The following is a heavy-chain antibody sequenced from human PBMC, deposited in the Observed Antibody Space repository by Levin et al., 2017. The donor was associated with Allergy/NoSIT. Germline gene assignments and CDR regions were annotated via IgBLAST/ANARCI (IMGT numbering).Heavy chain of an antibody. V-gene: IGHV3-7*01. J-gene: IGHJ2*01. CDR1: GFTFSNYW. CDR3: ARDEPSYHHFLTGPPRDWYFDV. CDR2: IKKDGGVK. Sequence: GESLKISCAASGFTFSNYWMSWVRQAPGKGLEWVANIKKDGGVKYYVDSVKGRFTISRDNAKNSLYLQMNSLRAEDTAVYYCARDEPSYHHFLTGPPRDWYFDVWGRGTLVTVSS. D-gene: IGHD3-9*01.